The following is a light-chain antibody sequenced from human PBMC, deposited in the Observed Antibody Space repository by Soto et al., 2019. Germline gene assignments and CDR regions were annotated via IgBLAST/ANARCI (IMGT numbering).Light chain of an antibody. V-gene: IGKV3-20*01. Sequence: EMVLTQSPGTLSLSPGERATLSCRATQNVDANYLAWYQQKGGQAPRLLIYGASSRATGIPDRFSGSGSGTDFTLTISRLEPEDFVLYFCQQYGSSPNTFGQGTKLEIK. J-gene: IGKJ2*01. CDR1: QNVDANY. CDR3: QQYGSSPNT. CDR2: GAS.